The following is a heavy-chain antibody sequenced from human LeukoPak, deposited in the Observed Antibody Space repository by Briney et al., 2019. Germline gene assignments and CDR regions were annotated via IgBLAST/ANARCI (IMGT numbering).Heavy chain of an antibody. J-gene: IGHJ3*02. CDR1: GFTFSSYW. CDR2: INSDGSST. CDR3: ARDRHGDDAFDI. D-gene: IGHD4-17*01. Sequence: GGSLRLSCAASGFTFSSYWMHWVRQAPGKGLMWVSRINSDGSSTSYADSVKGRFTISRDNAKNTLYLQMNSLRAEDTAVYYCARDRHGDDAFDIWGQGTMVTVSS. V-gene: IGHV3-74*01.